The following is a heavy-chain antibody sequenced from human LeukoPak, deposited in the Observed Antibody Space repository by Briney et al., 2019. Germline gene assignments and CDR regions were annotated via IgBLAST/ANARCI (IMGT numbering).Heavy chain of an antibody. CDR3: AKEGDGYNTFDY. Sequence: GGSLRLSCAASGFTFSSYSMNWVRQAPGKGLEWVSSISSSSYIYYADSVKGRFTISRDNAKNSLYLQMNSLRAEDTAVYYCAKEGDGYNTFDYWGQGTLVTVSS. J-gene: IGHJ4*02. D-gene: IGHD5-24*01. CDR2: ISSSSYI. V-gene: IGHV3-21*01. CDR1: GFTFSSYS.